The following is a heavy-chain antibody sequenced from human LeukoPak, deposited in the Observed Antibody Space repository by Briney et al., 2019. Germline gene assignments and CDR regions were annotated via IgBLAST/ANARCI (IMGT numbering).Heavy chain of an antibody. CDR1: GGTFSSYA. CDR3: ARDLHSSGSIYYYYMDV. Sequence: ASVKVSCKASGGTFSSYAISWLRQAPEQGLEWMGRIIPIFGTANYAQKFQGRVTITTDESTSTAYMELSSLRSEDTAVYYCARDLHSSGSIYYYYMDVWGKGTTVTVSS. J-gene: IGHJ6*03. V-gene: IGHV1-69*05. D-gene: IGHD3-22*01. CDR2: IIPIFGTA.